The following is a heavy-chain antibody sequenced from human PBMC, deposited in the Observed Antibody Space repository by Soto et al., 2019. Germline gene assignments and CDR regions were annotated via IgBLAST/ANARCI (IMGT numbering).Heavy chain of an antibody. J-gene: IGHJ6*02. D-gene: IGHD6-13*01. CDR1: GGSISSYY. CDR2: IYYSGST. V-gene: IGHV4-59*01. Sequence: PSETLSLTCTVSGGSISSYYWSWIRQPPGKGLEWIGYIYYSGSTNYNPSLKSRVTISVDTSKNQFSLKLSSVTAADTAVYYCARSSSWEHYYYYGMDVWGQGTTVTVLL. CDR3: ARSSSWEHYYYYGMDV.